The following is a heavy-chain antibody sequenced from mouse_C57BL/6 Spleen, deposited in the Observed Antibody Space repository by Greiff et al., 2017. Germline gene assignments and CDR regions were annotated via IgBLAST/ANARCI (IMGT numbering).Heavy chain of an antibody. CDR2: IDPSDSET. CDR3: AREADRSGLFAY. J-gene: IGHJ3*01. Sequence: QVQLQQPGAELVRPGSSVKLSCKASGYTFTSYWMHWVKQRPIQGLEWIGNIDPSDSETHYNQKFKDKATLTVDKSSSTAYMQLSSLTSEDSAVYYCAREADRSGLFAYWGQGTLVTVSA. D-gene: IGHD3-2*02. CDR1: GYTFTSYW. V-gene: IGHV1-52*01.